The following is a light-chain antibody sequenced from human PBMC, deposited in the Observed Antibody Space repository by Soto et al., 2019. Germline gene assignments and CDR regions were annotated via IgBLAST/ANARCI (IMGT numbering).Light chain of an antibody. CDR2: EVS. CDR3: SSYAGSNNFD. V-gene: IGLV2-8*01. Sequence: QSALTQPPSASGSPGQSVTISCTGTSSDVGAYNYVSWYQQHPGKAPKLMIYEVSKRPSGVPDRFSGSKSGNTASLTVSGLQAEDEADYYCSSYAGSNNFDFGTGTKLTVL. CDR1: SSDVGAYNY. J-gene: IGLJ1*01.